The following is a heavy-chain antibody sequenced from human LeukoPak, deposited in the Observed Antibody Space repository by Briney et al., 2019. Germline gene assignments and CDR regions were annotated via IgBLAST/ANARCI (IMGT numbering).Heavy chain of an antibody. D-gene: IGHD2-21*02. CDR3: AKGDAYCGGDCFPD. CDR1: GFRFRSYA. V-gene: IGHV3-23*01. J-gene: IGHJ4*02. CDR2: FSGGDGST. Sequence: GGSLRLSCAASGFRFRSYAMSWVRQAPGKGLEWVSSFSGGDGSTYYADSVKGRFTISRDNSKNTLFLQMNSLRAEDTAVYFCAKGDAYCGGDCFPDWGQGTLVTVSS.